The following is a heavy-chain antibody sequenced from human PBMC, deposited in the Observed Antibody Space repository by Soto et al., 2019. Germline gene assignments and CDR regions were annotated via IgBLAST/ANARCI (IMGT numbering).Heavy chain of an antibody. CDR1: GSSISNYY. J-gene: IGHJ5*02. Sequence: PSETLSLTCSVSGSSISNYYWSWIRQPPGKGLEWIGYIYDSGSTNYNPSLKSRATISEDTSKNQFSLNLNSVTAADTAVYYCARLGAYYQSLDPWGPGTLVTVSS. D-gene: IGHD2-21*01. CDR2: IYDSGST. V-gene: IGHV4-59*08. CDR3: ARLGAYYQSLDP.